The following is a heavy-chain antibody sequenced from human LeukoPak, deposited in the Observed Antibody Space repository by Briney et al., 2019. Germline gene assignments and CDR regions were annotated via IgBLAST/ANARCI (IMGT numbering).Heavy chain of an antibody. Sequence: GASVKVSCKASGYTFTCYYMHWVRQAPGQGLEWMGWINPNSGGTNYAQKFQGRVTMTRDTSISTAYMELSRLRPDDTAVYYCARDPRFTLRGQLAGSAFDIWGQGTMVTVSS. V-gene: IGHV1-2*02. CDR1: GYTFTCYY. D-gene: IGHD6-13*01. CDR3: ARDPRFTLRGQLAGSAFDI. CDR2: INPNSGGT. J-gene: IGHJ3*02.